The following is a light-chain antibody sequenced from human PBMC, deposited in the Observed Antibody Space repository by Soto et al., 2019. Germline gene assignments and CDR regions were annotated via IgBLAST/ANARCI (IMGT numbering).Light chain of an antibody. CDR1: QPVNSGY. CDR3: QVYGSSPKT. J-gene: IGKJ1*01. CDR2: GVS. V-gene: IGKV3-20*01. Sequence: IVLTQSPGTLSLSPGERATLSCRASQPVNSGYLAWYQQKPGQAPRLLMYGVSTRDTGIPDRFSGSGAGTDFTLTISRLEPGDFAVYYCQVYGSSPKTFWQGPKVEFK.